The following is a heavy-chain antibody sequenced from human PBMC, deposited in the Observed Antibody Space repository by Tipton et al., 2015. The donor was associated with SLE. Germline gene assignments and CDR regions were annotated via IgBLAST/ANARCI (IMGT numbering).Heavy chain of an antibody. CDR3: VRDKWGEYYPSTGYFWSFDP. Sequence: TLSLTCTVSGGSLNNHFCSWFRQSAGEGLEWIGRVSPSGGTNYNPSLKSRVTMSVDTSKNQFSLNLSSLTAADTAVYYCVRDKWGEYYPSTGYFWSFDPWGQGILITVSS. CDR1: GGSLNNHF. J-gene: IGHJ5*02. D-gene: IGHD3-9*01. V-gene: IGHV4-4*07. CDR2: VSPSGGT.